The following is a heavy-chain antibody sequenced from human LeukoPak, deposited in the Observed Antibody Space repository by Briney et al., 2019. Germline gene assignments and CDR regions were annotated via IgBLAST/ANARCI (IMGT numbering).Heavy chain of an antibody. CDR3: ARPSGFGFDY. D-gene: IGHD5-12*01. J-gene: IGHJ4*02. CDR1: GFTFSSYA. CDR2: ISYDGSNK. V-gene: IGHV3-30*04. Sequence: GGSLRLSCAASGFTFSSYAMHWVRQAPGKGLEWVAVISYDGSNKYYADSVKGRFTISRDNSKNTLYLQMNSLRAEDTAVYYCARPSGFGFDYWGQGTLVTVSS.